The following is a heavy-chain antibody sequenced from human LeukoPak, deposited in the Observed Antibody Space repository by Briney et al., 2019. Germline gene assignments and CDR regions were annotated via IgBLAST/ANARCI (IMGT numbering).Heavy chain of an antibody. D-gene: IGHD1-26*01. CDR2: VSVSGGNT. V-gene: IGHV3-23*01. J-gene: IGHJ4*02. Sequence: GGSLRLSCAASGFTFSSYAMSWVRQAPGKGLEWVSAVSVSGGNTYYADSVRGRSTISKDNSKNTLFLQMNSLRAEDTAIYYCAKNRVGATPWSFDYWGQGTLVTVSS. CDR1: GFTFSSYA. CDR3: AKNRVGATPWSFDY.